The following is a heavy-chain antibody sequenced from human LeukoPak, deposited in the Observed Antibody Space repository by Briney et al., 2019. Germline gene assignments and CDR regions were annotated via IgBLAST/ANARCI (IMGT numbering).Heavy chain of an antibody. CDR1: GGTFSCYA. J-gene: IGHJ4*02. CDR2: IIPIFGTA. CDR3: ARVGAARPNYFDY. D-gene: IGHD6-6*01. Sequence: GASVKVSCKASGGTFSCYAISWVRQAPGQGLEWTGGIIPIFGTANYAQTFQGRVTITTDESTSTAYMELSSLRSEDTAVYYCARVGAARPNYFDYWGQGTLVTVSS. V-gene: IGHV1-69*05.